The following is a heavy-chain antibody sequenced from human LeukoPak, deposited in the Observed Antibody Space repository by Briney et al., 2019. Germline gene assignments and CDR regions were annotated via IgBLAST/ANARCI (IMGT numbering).Heavy chain of an antibody. J-gene: IGHJ5*02. CDR2: INPNSGGT. Sequence: ASVKVSCKASGYTFTGYYMHWVRQAPGQGLEWMGWINPNSGGTNYAQKFQGRVTMTRDTSISTAYMELSRLRSDGTAVYYCARNSTVRGVIGVSWFDPWGQGTLVTVSS. V-gene: IGHV1-2*02. CDR3: ARNSTVRGVIGVSWFDP. CDR1: GYTFTGYY. D-gene: IGHD3-10*01.